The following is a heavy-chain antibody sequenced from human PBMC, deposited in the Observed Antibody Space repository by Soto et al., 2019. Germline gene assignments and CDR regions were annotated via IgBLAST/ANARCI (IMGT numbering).Heavy chain of an antibody. V-gene: IGHV3-30*18. Sequence: GGSLRLSCAASGITFSSYGMHWVRQAPGKGLEWVAVISYDGDNEYYADSVKGRFTISRDNSKNTLYLQMNSLRAEDTAVYYCAKGKGTMVRGITPPELDYWGQGTLVTVSS. CDR1: GITFSSYG. CDR2: ISYDGDNE. CDR3: AKGKGTMVRGITPPELDY. D-gene: IGHD3-10*01. J-gene: IGHJ4*02.